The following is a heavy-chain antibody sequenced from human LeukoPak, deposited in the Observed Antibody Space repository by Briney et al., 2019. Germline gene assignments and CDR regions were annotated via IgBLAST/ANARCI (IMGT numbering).Heavy chain of an antibody. CDR3: AREDDSSGSDDY. CDR1: GYTFTGYY. Sequence: ASVKVSCKASGYTFTGYYMHWVRQAPGQGLGWTGRINPNSGGTNYAQKFQGRVTMTRDTSISTAYMELSRLRSDDTAVYYCAREDDSSGSDDYWGQGTLVTVSS. D-gene: IGHD3-22*01. V-gene: IGHV1-2*06. J-gene: IGHJ4*02. CDR2: INPNSGGT.